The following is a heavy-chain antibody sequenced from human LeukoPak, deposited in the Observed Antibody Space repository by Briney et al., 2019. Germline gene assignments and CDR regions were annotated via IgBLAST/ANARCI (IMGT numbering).Heavy chain of an antibody. CDR3: ARGPGGSGSYYDY. D-gene: IGHD3-10*01. J-gene: IGHJ4*02. CDR1: GFTFSSYA. Sequence: NPGGSLRLSCAASGFTFSSYAMSWVRQAPGKGLEWVSYISSNSRYIYYADSVKGRFTISRDNAKNSLYLQMNSLRTEDAAVYYCARGPGGSGSYYDYWGQGTLVTVSS. CDR2: ISSNSRYI. V-gene: IGHV3-21*01.